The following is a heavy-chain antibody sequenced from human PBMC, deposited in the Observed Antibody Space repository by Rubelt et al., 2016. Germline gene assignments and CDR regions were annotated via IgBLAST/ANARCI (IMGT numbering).Heavy chain of an antibody. CDR2: INPSGGST. CDR1: GYTFTSYY. D-gene: IGHD3-3*01. V-gene: IGHV1-46*01. CDR3: ARSPRYDFEDNWFDP. Sequence: QVQLVQSGAEVKKPGASVKVSCKASGYTFTSYYMHWVRQAPGQGLAWMGIINPSGGSTSYARKFQGRVTRTRDTSTSTVYMELSSLRSEDTAVYYCARSPRYDFEDNWFDPWGQGTLVTVSS. J-gene: IGHJ5*02.